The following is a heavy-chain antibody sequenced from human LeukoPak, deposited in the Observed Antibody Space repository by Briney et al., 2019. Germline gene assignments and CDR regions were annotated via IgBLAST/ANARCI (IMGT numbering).Heavy chain of an antibody. CDR2: IIPIFGTA. Sequence: GALVKVSCKASGGTFSSYAISWVRQAPGQGLEWMGGIIPIFGTANYAQKFQGRVTITADESTSTAYMELSSLRSEDTAVYYCARESDIVVVPAAAPYGMDVWGQGTTVTVSS. D-gene: IGHD2-2*01. CDR3: ARESDIVVVPAAAPYGMDV. J-gene: IGHJ6*02. V-gene: IGHV1-69*01. CDR1: GGTFSSYA.